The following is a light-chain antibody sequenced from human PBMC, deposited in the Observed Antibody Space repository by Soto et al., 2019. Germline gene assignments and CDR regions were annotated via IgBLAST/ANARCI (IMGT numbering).Light chain of an antibody. Sequence: DIQMTQSPSTLSASVGDTVTITCRASQSISNWLAWYQQKPGQAPKLLIHKASTLESGVPSRFSGSGSGTEFTLTISSLQSDDFYCQQYDRFPYTFGQGTKLEIK. CDR3: QQYDRFPYT. CDR1: QSISNW. CDR2: KAS. J-gene: IGKJ2*01. V-gene: IGKV1-5*03.